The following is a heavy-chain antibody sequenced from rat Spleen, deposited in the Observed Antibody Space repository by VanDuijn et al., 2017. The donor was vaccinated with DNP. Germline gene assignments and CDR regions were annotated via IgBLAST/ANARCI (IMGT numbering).Heavy chain of an antibody. D-gene: IGHD1-6*01. CDR3: ARQRLYYELLLRYHAMDV. CDR1: GFSFSYYY. V-gene: IGHV5-22*01. Sequence: EVQLVESGGGLVQPGRSLKLSCAASGFSFSYYYMAWVRQAPTKGLEWVADIGSDGYAPYYGDSVKGRFAISRDNAKSTLYLQMNSLRSDDTATYHCARQRLYYELLLRYHAMDVWGQGTSVTVSS. J-gene: IGHJ4*01. CDR2: IGSDGYAP.